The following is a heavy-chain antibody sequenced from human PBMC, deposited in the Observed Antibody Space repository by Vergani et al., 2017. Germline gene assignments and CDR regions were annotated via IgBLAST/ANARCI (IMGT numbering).Heavy chain of an antibody. CDR2: LSASDRRT. V-gene: IGHV3-23*01. D-gene: IGHD6-19*01. Sequence: EVQLLESGGDLVQPGGSLRLSCPASGFTFIMHAMSWVRQAPGKGLEWVSTLSASDRRTHYADSVKGRFTISRDNSKNTLFLHMNSLRPEDTAVYYCAKVGRSEVAGTFGAFDIWGQGTMVTVSS. CDR1: GFTFIMHA. CDR3: AKVGRSEVAGTFGAFDI. J-gene: IGHJ3*02.